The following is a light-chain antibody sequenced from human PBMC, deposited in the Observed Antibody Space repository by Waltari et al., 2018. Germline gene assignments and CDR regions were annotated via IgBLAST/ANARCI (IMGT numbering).Light chain of an antibody. CDR1: QSISNW. CDR2: RAS. V-gene: IGKV1-5*03. J-gene: IGKJ2*02. CDR3: LQYSSSPRN. Sequence: SSLSASVGDTVTITCRASQSISNWLDWYQQKPGKAPNLLIYRASNLQTGVPSRFSGSGAGTEFTLTIRSLQPEDFTTYYCLQYSSSPRNFGRGTKVEIK.